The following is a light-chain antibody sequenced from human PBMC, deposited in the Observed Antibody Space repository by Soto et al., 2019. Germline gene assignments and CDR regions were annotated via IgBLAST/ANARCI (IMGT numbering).Light chain of an antibody. V-gene: IGKV1-12*01. CDR3: QQGNSFPVT. J-gene: IGKJ5*01. CDR1: QGISNW. CDR2: AAS. Sequence: DIQMTQSPSSVSASVGDRVTITCRASQGISNWLAWYQQKPGKAPKLLIYAASSLQSGVQSRFSGSGSGTDFTLTISSLQPEDCATYSCQQGNSFPVTFGQGTRLEIK.